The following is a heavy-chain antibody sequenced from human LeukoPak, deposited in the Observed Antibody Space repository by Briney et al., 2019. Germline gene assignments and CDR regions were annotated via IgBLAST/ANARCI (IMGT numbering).Heavy chain of an antibody. J-gene: IGHJ4*02. Sequence: GGSQRLSCAASGFTFSSYAMSWVRQAPGKGLEWVSAISGSGGSTYYADSVKGRFTISRDNSKNTLYLQMNRLRAEDTAVYYCAKRSSSGYYYYFDYWGQGTLVTVSS. V-gene: IGHV3-23*01. CDR3: AKRSSSGYYYYFDY. CDR1: GFTFSSYA. CDR2: ISGSGGST. D-gene: IGHD3-22*01.